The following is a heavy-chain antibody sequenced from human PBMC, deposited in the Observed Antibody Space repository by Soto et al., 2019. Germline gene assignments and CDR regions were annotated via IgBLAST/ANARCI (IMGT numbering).Heavy chain of an antibody. J-gene: IGHJ4*02. CDR1: GGSISGYS. CDR2: IYYSGST. Sequence: SETLSLTCTVSGGSISGYSWSWLRQPPGKGLEWIGYIYYSGSTNYNPSLKSRVTISLDTSKNQFSLKLTSVTVADTALYYCARHGSGWLLDYWGQGTLVTVSS. D-gene: IGHD6-19*01. CDR3: ARHGSGWLLDY. V-gene: IGHV4-59*08.